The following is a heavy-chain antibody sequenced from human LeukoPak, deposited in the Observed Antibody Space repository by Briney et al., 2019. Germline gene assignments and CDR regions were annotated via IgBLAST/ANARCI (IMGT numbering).Heavy chain of an antibody. V-gene: IGHV6-1*01. Sequence: SQTLSLTCAISGDSVSRNAATWNWIRQSPSRGLEWLGRTYYRFNWYNDYAKSLKSRITINADTSQNQFSLHLNSVTPEDTAVYYCVREKTSYYGGGGSFDYWGQGTLVTVSS. J-gene: IGHJ4*02. CDR2: TYYRFNWYN. D-gene: IGHD3-10*01. CDR3: VREKTSYYGGGGSFDY. CDR1: GDSVSRNAAT.